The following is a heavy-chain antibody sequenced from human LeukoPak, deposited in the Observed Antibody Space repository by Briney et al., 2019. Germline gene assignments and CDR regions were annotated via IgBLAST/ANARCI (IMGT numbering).Heavy chain of an antibody. CDR3: ARRVIVVGLDY. D-gene: IGHD3-22*01. V-gene: IGHV3-21*01. Sequence: GGSLRLSCAASGFTFSNYSMHWVRQAPGKGLEWVSSISSSRNYIYYAYSVKGRFTISRDNAKNSLYLQMNNLRAEDTAVYYCARRVIVVGLDYWGQGTLVTVSS. J-gene: IGHJ4*02. CDR1: GFTFSNYS. CDR2: ISSSRNYI.